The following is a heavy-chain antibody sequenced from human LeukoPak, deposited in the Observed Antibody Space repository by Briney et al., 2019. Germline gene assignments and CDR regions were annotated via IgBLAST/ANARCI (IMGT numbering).Heavy chain of an antibody. CDR1: GGTFSSYA. V-gene: IGHV1-69*13. J-gene: IGHJ6*02. CDR3: ARDTANTAMVNYYYYGMDV. Sequence: GASVKVSCKASGGTFSSYAISWVRQAPGQGLEWMGGIIPIFGTANYAQKFQGRVTITADESTSTAYMELSSLRSEDTAVYYCARDTANTAMVNYYYYGMDVWGQGTTVTVSS. CDR2: IIPIFGTA. D-gene: IGHD5-18*01.